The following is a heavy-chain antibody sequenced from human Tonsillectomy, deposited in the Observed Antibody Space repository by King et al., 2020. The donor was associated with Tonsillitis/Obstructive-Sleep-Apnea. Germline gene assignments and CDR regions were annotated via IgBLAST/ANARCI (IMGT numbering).Heavy chain of an antibody. J-gene: IGHJ4*02. D-gene: IGHD5-12*01. Sequence: VQLVESGGGPVKPGGSLRLSCAASGFTFSSYSMNWVRQAPGKGLEWVSAISGSSSYIYYADSVKGRFTVSRDNAKNSLVLQMNGLRAEDTAVYYCARVGGYTGYDDHYFDYWGQGTLVTVSS. CDR3: ARVGGYTGYDDHYFDY. CDR1: GFTFSSYS. CDR2: ISGSSSYI. V-gene: IGHV3-21*01.